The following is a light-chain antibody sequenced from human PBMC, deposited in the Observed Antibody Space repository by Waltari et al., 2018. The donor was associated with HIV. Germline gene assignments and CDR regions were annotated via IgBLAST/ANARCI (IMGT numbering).Light chain of an antibody. Sequence: SYELTQPPSVSVSPGQTARITCSGAALPKQYAYWYQQKPGQAPLLVILKDNERPSGIPERFSGSSSGTTFTLTISGVQAEDEADYYCQSTDISGTLGVVFGGGTKLTVL. J-gene: IGLJ2*01. CDR3: QSTDISGTLGVV. CDR1: ALPKQY. CDR2: KDN. V-gene: IGLV3-25*03.